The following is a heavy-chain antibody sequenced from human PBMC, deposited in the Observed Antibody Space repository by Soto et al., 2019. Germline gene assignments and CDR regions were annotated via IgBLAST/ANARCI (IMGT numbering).Heavy chain of an antibody. CDR2: IGSGGDGI. D-gene: IGHD4-17*01. Sequence: EVQLLESGGGLVQPGGSLRLSCAASGFTFSSFAMKWVRQAPGKGLEGVSIIGSGGDGIHYADSVKGRFTIPRDNSKNTVNLQMNSLRADDTAVYYCATYGQHLMDSWGQGTLVTVSS. J-gene: IGHJ4*02. V-gene: IGHV3-23*01. CDR1: GFTFSSFA. CDR3: ATYGQHLMDS.